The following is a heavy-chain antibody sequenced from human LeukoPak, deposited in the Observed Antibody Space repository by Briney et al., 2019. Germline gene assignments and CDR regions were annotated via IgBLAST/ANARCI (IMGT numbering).Heavy chain of an antibody. Sequence: SVKVSCKASGFTFTSSAVQWVRQARGQRLEWIGWIVVGSGNTNYAQKFQGWVTMTRDTSISTAYMELSRLRSDDTAVYYCARASGSYYSYYYGMDVWGQGTTVTVSS. CDR3: ARASGSYYSYYYGMDV. J-gene: IGHJ6*02. V-gene: IGHV1-58*01. CDR1: GFTFTSSA. CDR2: IVVGSGNT. D-gene: IGHD1-26*01.